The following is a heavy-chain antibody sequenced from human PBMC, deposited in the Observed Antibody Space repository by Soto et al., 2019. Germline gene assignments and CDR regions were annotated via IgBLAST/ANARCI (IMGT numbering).Heavy chain of an antibody. CDR3: ARDRGRSSGYYPYWFDP. Sequence: QVQLVQSGAEVKKPGSSVKVSCKASGGTFSSYAISWVRHAPGQGLERMGEIIPIFDTVNYTQKFQGRVTITADESTSKAYMELSSLRSEDTAVYYCARDRGRSSGYYPYWFDPWGQGTLVTVSS. CDR1: GGTFSSYA. V-gene: IGHV1-69*12. CDR2: IIPIFDTV. J-gene: IGHJ5*02. D-gene: IGHD3-22*01.